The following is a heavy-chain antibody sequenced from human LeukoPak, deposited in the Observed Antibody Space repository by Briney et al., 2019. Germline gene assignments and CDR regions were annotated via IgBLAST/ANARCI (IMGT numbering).Heavy chain of an antibody. CDR1: GYTFTSYD. CDR3: ARDWDYSNFEADTFDY. V-gene: IGHV1-18*01. Sequence: AASVKVSCKASGYTFTSYDINWVRQATGQGLEWMGWISAYNGNTNYAQKLQGRVTMTTDTSTSTAYMELRSLRSDDTAVYYCARDWDYSNFEADTFDYWGQGTLVTVSS. D-gene: IGHD4-4*01. J-gene: IGHJ4*02. CDR2: ISAYNGNT.